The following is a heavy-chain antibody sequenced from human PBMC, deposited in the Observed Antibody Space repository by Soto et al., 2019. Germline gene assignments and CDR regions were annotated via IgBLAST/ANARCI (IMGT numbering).Heavy chain of an antibody. Sequence: ASVKGSCKASGYTFTSYAMHWVRHSPGQMLEWMGWINAGNGNTKYSQKFQGRVTITRDTSASTAYMELSSLRSEDTAVYYCARVRPGYCTNGVCYFYYGMDVWGQGTTVTVSS. CDR1: GYTFTSYA. J-gene: IGHJ6*02. CDR2: INAGNGNT. CDR3: ARVRPGYCTNGVCYFYYGMDV. V-gene: IGHV1-3*01. D-gene: IGHD2-8*01.